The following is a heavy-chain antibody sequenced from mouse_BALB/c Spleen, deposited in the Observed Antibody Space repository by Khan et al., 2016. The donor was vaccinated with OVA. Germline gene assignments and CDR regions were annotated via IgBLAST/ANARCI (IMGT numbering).Heavy chain of an antibody. V-gene: IGHV2-9*02. J-gene: IGHJ2*01. D-gene: IGHD3-3*01. CDR3: ARSTYLARY. Sequence: VKLLESGPGLVAPSQSLSITCTAYGYSLTRYGVHWVSQPPGKGLEWLGLIGAGGSTNYNWALMSRLSISIDNSKSLVFLIMNSLQTDDTALYCCARSTYLARYWGQGTTLTVSS. CDR2: IGAGGST. CDR1: GYSLTRYG.